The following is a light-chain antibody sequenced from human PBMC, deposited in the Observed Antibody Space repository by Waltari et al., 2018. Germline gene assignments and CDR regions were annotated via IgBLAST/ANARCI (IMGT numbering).Light chain of an antibody. Sequence: QSALTQPVSVSGSLGQSITISCTGSSSDIGAYDSVSWYQQHPGRAPTLMIFHVTDRPSGSSNRFSGSNSGHTAPLTISGLQTEDEADSCGSSYPTGGTLLFVGGTKLTIL. CDR1: SSDIGAYDS. J-gene: IGLJ2*01. CDR3: SSYPTGGTLL. CDR2: HVT. V-gene: IGLV2-14*03.